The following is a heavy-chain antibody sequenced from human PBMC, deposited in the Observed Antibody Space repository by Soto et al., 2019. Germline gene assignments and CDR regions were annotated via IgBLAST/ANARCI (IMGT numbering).Heavy chain of an antibody. J-gene: IGHJ4*02. CDR3: ARLTSGYFDY. Sequence: PSETLSLTCTVSGGSISSCGYYWGWIRQPPGKGLEWIGRFFYSGSTNYNPSLKSRVAISVDTSKNQFSLKLTSVTAADTAVYFCARLTSGYFDYWGQGTLVTVS. D-gene: IGHD1-26*01. V-gene: IGHV4-39*01. CDR2: FFYSGST. CDR1: GGSISSCGYY.